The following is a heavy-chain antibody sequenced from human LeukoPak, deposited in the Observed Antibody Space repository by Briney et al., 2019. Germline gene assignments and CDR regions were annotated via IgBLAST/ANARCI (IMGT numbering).Heavy chain of an antibody. CDR3: ASLNTRDTAVGDY. D-gene: IGHD5-18*01. CDR1: GFTFRTSA. CDR2: INSDASST. J-gene: IGHJ4*02. V-gene: IGHV3-74*01. Sequence: GGSLRLSCAASGFTFRTSALYWVRQAPGKGLVWVSRINSDASSTRYADSVKGRFTISRDNAKNTLYLQMNSLRAEDTAVYYCASLNTRDTAVGDYWGQGTLVTVSS.